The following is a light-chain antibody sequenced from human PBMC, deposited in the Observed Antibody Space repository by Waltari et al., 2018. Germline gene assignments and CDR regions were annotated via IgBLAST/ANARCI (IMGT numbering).Light chain of an antibody. J-gene: IGLJ2*01. Sequence: QSALTQPASVSGSPGQSITISCTGTSSDIGGYNYVSWYQQHPGKAPKLMIYDVTKRPSGVSDRCSGAKACNTAALTISGLQAEDEADYYCSSYTSTSTLGIFGGGTKLTVL. CDR3: SSYTSTSTLGI. CDR1: SSDIGGYNY. V-gene: IGLV2-14*03. CDR2: DVT.